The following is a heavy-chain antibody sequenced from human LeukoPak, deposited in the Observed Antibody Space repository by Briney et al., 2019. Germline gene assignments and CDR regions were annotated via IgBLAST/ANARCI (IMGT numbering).Heavy chain of an antibody. CDR1: GGSFSGYY. D-gene: IGHD5-18*01. V-gene: IGHV4-34*01. CDR3: ARYYTAMVRYNWFDP. CDR2: INHSGRT. Sequence: PSETLSLTCAVYGGSFSGYYWSWIRQPPGKGREWMGEINHSGRTNYNPSLKSRVTISVDTSKNQFSLKLSSVTAADTAVYYCARYYTAMVRYNWFDPWGQGTLVTVSS. J-gene: IGHJ5*02.